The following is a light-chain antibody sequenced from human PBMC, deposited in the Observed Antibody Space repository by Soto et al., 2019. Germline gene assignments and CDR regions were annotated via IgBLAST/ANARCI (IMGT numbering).Light chain of an antibody. CDR1: SSDVGGYNY. V-gene: IGLV2-14*01. CDR2: DVS. J-gene: IGLJ1*01. Sequence: QSALTQPPSASGSPGQSVTISCAGTSSDVGGYNYVSWYQQHPGKAPKLMIYDVSNRPSGVSNRFSGSKSGNTASLTISGLQAEDEADYYCSSYTSSISYVFGTGTKVTVL. CDR3: SSYTSSISYV.